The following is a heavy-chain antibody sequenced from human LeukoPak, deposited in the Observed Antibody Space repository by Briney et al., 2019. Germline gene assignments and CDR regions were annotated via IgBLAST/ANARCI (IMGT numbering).Heavy chain of an antibody. J-gene: IGHJ5*02. CDR2: ISSSSSTI. CDR3: ARLEWDDGQVSGFDQ. Sequence: PGGSLRLSCAASGFTFSSYSMNWVRQAPGKGLEWVSYISSSSSTIYYADSVKGRFTISRDNVKRSLYLQMNNLRVEDTAVYYCARLEWDDGQVSGFDQWGQGILVTVSS. D-gene: IGHD1-26*01. V-gene: IGHV3-48*04. CDR1: GFTFSSYS.